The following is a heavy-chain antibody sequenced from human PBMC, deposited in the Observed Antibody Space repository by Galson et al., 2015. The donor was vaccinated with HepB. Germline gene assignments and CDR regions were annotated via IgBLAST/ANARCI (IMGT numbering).Heavy chain of an antibody. CDR2: ISGSGGST. J-gene: IGHJ1*01. Sequence: SLRLSCAASGFTFSTYAMNWVRQAPGKGLEWVSAISGSGGSTYYADSVKGRFTISRDNSKNTLYLQMNSLRAEDTAVYYCAKSSSYYDSSGYRVDAEYFQHWGQGTLVTVSS. CDR1: GFTFSTYA. CDR3: AKSSSYYDSSGYRVDAEYFQH. D-gene: IGHD3-22*01. V-gene: IGHV3-23*01.